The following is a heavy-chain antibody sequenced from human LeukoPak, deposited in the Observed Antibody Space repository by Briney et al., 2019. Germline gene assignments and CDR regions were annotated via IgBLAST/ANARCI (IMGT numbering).Heavy chain of an antibody. CDR1: GYTFTGYY. J-gene: IGHJ5*02. Sequence: ASVKVSCKASGYTFTGYYMHWVRQAPGQELEWMGRINPNSGGTNYAQKFQGRVTMTRDTSISTAYMELSRLRSDDTAVYYCAGDRLAYCGGDCYSSWFDPWGQGTLVTVSS. D-gene: IGHD2-21*02. CDR3: AGDRLAYCGGDCYSSWFDP. V-gene: IGHV1-2*06. CDR2: INPNSGGT.